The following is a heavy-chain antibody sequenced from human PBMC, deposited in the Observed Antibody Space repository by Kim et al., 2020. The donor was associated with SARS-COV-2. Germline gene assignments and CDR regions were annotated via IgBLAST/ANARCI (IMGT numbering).Heavy chain of an antibody. CDR2: IHSDETTT. Sequence: GGSLRLSCAVSGFNFSSFSMHWVRQAPGKGLVWVSRIHSDETTTDYADSVKGRFTISRDNAKNTLYLHMKSLRVEDTAVYYCTRDRRPFDFWGQGTLVTVSS. J-gene: IGHJ4*02. CDR1: GFNFSSFS. V-gene: IGHV3-74*01. CDR3: TRDRRPFDF.